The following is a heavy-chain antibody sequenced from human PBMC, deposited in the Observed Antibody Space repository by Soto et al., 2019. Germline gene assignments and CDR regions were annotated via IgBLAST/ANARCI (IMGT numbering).Heavy chain of an antibody. Sequence: QVQLQESGPGLVKPSQTLSLTCTVSGDSISSGGYYWSWIRQLPGKGLEWIGCIYYTGSTYFNPSLKRRLTISQDTSKNQFSLKLSSVTAADTVVYYCAGIRKDDPFDYWGQGTLVTVSS. D-gene: IGHD1-1*01. V-gene: IGHV4-31*03. CDR3: AGIRKDDPFDY. CDR2: IYYTGST. J-gene: IGHJ4*02. CDR1: GDSISSGGYY.